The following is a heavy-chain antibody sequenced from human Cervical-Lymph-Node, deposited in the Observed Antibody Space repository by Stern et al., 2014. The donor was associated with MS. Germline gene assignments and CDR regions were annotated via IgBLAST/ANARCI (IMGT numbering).Heavy chain of an antibody. D-gene: IGHD6-25*01. CDR2: IHPGDSET. V-gene: IGHV5-51*01. J-gene: IGHJ4*02. CDR1: GYTFNNYW. CDR3: ARSATITHFDY. Sequence: EVQLVESGAEVKKPGESLKISCNSSGYTFNNYWIAWVRQMPGKGLEWIGIIHPGDSETRYSPSFQGQVTISVDKSIRAAYLQWSTLKASDTAMYYCARSATITHFDYWGQGTLVTVSS.